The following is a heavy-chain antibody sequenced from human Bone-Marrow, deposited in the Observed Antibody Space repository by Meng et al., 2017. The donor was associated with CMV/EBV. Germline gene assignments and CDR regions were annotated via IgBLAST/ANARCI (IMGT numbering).Heavy chain of an antibody. J-gene: IGHJ5*02. V-gene: IGHV3-11*04. CDR3: ARDARDQWLGNWFDP. CDR2: ISCSGSTI. CDR1: GFTFSDYY. Sequence: GESLKISCAASGFTFSDYYMSWIRQAPGKGLEWVSYISCSGSTIYYADSVKGRFTISRDNAKNALYLQMNSRRAEDTALYYCARDARDQWLGNWFDPWGQGTLVTVSS. D-gene: IGHD5-24*01.